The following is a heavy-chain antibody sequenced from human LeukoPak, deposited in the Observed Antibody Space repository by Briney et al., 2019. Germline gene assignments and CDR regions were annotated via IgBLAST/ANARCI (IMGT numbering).Heavy chain of an antibody. J-gene: IGHJ2*01. CDR2: SYTSGST. D-gene: IGHD6-13*01. V-gene: IGHV4-61*02. CDR3: ARVSSSWYQDWYFDL. Sequence: SQTLSLPCTVSGGSISSGSYYWSWIRQPAGKGLEWIGRSYTSGSTNYNPSLKSRVTRAVHTSKNKFSLKLSSVTAADTAVYYCARVSSSWYQDWYFDLWGRGTLVTVSS. CDR1: GGSISSGSYY.